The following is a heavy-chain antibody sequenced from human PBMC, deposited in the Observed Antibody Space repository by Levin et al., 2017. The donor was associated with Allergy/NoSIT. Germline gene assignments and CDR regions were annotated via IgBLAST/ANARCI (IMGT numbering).Heavy chain of an antibody. CDR3: ANWLTSIWFSPFDV. V-gene: IGHV3-23*01. CDR1: GFTSTLTFSNYG. CDR2: ISSSGQNT. D-gene: IGHD6-13*01. J-gene: IGHJ3*01. Sequence: HPGGSLRLSCAASGFTSTLTFSNYGVSWVRQAPGKGLEWVSGISSSGQNTYYADSVKGRFTVSRDNSRNILSLHMNARTAADTAVYYCANWLTSIWFSPFDVWGPGTTVTVSS.